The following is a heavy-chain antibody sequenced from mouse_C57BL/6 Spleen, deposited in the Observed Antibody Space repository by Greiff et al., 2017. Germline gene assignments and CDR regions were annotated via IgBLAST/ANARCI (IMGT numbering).Heavy chain of an antibody. Sequence: EVKLVESGGGLVKPGGSLKLSCAASGFTFSSYAMSWVRQTPEKRLEWVATISDGGSYTYYPDNVKGRFTISRDNAKNNLYLQMSHLKSEDTAMYYCARDQGDGYYDWFAYWGQGTLVTVSA. CDR2: ISDGGSYT. D-gene: IGHD2-3*01. J-gene: IGHJ3*01. CDR3: ARDQGDGYYDWFAY. CDR1: GFTFSSYA. V-gene: IGHV5-4*01.